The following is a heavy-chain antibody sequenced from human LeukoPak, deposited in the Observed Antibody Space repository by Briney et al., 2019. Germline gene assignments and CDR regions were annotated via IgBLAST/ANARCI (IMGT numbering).Heavy chain of an antibody. CDR1: GFTFSSYA. CDR2: ISGSGGST. D-gene: IGHD6-13*01. Sequence: PGGSLRLSCAASGFTFSSYAMSWVRQAPGKGLEWVSAISGSGGSTYYADSVKGRFTISRDNSKNTLYLQMNILRAEDTAVYYCAKFGSSWYGIDYWGQGTLVTVSS. J-gene: IGHJ4*02. V-gene: IGHV3-23*01. CDR3: AKFGSSWYGIDY.